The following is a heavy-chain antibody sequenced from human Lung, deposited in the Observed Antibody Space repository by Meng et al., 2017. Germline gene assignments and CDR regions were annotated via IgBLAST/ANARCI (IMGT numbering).Heavy chain of an antibody. V-gene: IGHV4-34*01. CDR2: INHSGST. D-gene: IGHD3-9*01. CDR1: GGSFSGYY. Sequence: QVQHQQWADRLLKPSETLSLTCAVYGGSFSGYYWSWIRHPPGKGLEWIGEINHSGSTNYNPSLKSRVTISVDTSKNQFSLKLSSVTAADTAVYYCARGYDILTGPPLNYWGQGTLVTVSS. CDR3: ARGYDILTGPPLNY. J-gene: IGHJ4*02.